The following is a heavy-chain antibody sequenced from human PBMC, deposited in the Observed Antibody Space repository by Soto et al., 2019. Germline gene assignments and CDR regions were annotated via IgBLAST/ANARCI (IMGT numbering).Heavy chain of an antibody. CDR2: IYHSGST. V-gene: IGHV4-31*03. Sequence: SETLSLTCTVSGGSISSGGYYWSWIRQHPGKGLEWIGYIYHSGSTYYNPSLKSRVTISVDTSKNQFSLKLSSVTAADTAVYYCARVVGGGGDCYAPVCYYGMDVWGQGTTVTVSS. CDR3: ARVVGGGGDCYAPVCYYGMDV. J-gene: IGHJ6*02. D-gene: IGHD2-21*02. CDR1: GGSISSGGYY.